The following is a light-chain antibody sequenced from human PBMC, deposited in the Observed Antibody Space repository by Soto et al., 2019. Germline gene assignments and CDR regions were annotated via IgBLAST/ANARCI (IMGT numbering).Light chain of an antibody. CDR1: QSVGNF. CDR2: GTS. J-gene: IGKJ3*01. V-gene: IGKV1-39*01. CDR3: QQTSSPPFA. Sequence: DIQLSQSPPSLSAFVGDRITITCRASQSVGNFLNWFQHKTGQVPKLLIHGTSHLPTGVPSRFGGSGSGTEFTLTINSLQPEDYATYYCQQTSSPPFAFGPGTKVDIK.